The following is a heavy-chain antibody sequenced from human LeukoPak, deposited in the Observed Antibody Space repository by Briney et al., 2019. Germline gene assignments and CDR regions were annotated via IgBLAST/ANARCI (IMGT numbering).Heavy chain of an antibody. CDR3: ARENPLGYCSSTSPYWFDP. D-gene: IGHD2-2*01. V-gene: IGHV4-4*07. CDR2: IYTSGST. Sequence: PSETLSLTCTVSGGSISSYYWSWIRQPAGKGLEWIGRIYTSGSTNYNPSLKSRVTMSVDTSKNQFSLKLSSVTAADTAVYYCARENPLGYCSSTSPYWFDPWGQGTLVTVSS. CDR1: GGSISSYY. J-gene: IGHJ5*02.